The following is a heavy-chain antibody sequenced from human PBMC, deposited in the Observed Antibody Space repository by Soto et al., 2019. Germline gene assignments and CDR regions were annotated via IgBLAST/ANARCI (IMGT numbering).Heavy chain of an antibody. J-gene: IGHJ6*02. CDR3: ARDPAVIEWQDYGMDV. CDR1: GGTFSSYA. D-gene: IGHD3-22*01. Sequence: ASVKVSCKASGGTFSSYAISWVRQAPGQGLEWMGGIIPIFGTANYAQKFQGRVTITADKSTSTAYMELSSLRSEDTAVYYCARDPAVIEWQDYGMDVWGQGTTVTVSS. V-gene: IGHV1-69*06. CDR2: IIPIFGTA.